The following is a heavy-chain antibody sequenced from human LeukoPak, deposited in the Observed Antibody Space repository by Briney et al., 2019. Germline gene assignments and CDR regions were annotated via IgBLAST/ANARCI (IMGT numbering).Heavy chain of an antibody. Sequence: SETLSLTCTVSGGSISSYYWSWIRQPPGEGLEWIGYIYYSGSTNYNPSLKSRVTISVDTSKNQFSLKLSSVTAADTAVYYCAREGSTGTNFYDYWGQGTLVTVSS. J-gene: IGHJ4*02. D-gene: IGHD1-7*01. CDR2: IYYSGST. V-gene: IGHV4-59*01. CDR3: AREGSTGTNFYDY. CDR1: GGSISSYY.